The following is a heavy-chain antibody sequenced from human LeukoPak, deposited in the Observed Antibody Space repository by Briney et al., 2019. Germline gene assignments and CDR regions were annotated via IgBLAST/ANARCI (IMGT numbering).Heavy chain of an antibody. Sequence: GGSLRLSCATSGFAFSNYAMSWFRQAPGKGLEWVSGISGVNTYYADSVKGRFTISRDNSKNVLYVQMNRLRVEDTAVYFCAKDVCTSPRCLLYSDSWGRGTLVTVSS. J-gene: IGHJ4*02. CDR2: ISGVNT. CDR3: AKDVCTSPRCLLYSDS. V-gene: IGHV3-23*01. CDR1: GFAFSNYA. D-gene: IGHD2-8*01.